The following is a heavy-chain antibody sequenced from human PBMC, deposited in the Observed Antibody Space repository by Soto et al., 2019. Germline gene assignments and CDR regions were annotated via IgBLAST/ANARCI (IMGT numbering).Heavy chain of an antibody. D-gene: IGHD3-10*01. CDR3: AGDVYYCSSSQPKYWFDP. CDR2: IIPIFGTA. J-gene: IGHJ5*02. CDR1: GGTFSSYA. V-gene: IGHV1-69*01. Sequence: QVQLVQSGAEVKKPGSSVKVSCKASGGTFSSYAISWVRQAPGQGLEWMGGIIPIFGTANYAQEFQGRVTITADDTTSTAYMELRSMRSEDTAVYYCAGDVYYCSSSQPKYWFDPWGQGTLVTVSS.